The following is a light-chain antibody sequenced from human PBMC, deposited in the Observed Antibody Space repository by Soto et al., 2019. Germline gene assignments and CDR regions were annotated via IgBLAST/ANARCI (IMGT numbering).Light chain of an antibody. Sequence: QSVLTQPPSASGTPGQRVTISCSGSSSNIGINTVNWYQQLPGTAPKLLIYSSNQRPSGVPDRFFGSKSGTSASLAISGLQSEDEADYYCAAWDDSLNGPVFGTGTKVTVL. CDR2: SSN. CDR3: AAWDDSLNGPV. V-gene: IGLV1-44*01. J-gene: IGLJ1*01. CDR1: SSNIGINT.